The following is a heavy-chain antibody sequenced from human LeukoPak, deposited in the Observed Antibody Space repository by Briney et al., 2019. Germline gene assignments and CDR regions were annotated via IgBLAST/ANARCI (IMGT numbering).Heavy chain of an antibody. V-gene: IGHV4-30-4*08. CDR2: IYYSGST. CDR1: GGSTSSGDYY. D-gene: IGHD6-13*01. J-gene: IGHJ4*02. Sequence: SQTLSLTCTVSGGSTSSGDYYWSWIRQPPGKGLEWIGYIYYSGSTYYNPSLKSRVIISVDTSKNQFSLKLSSVTAADTAVYYCARALPGIAAAGRDHLDYWGQGTLVTVSS. CDR3: ARALPGIAAAGRDHLDY.